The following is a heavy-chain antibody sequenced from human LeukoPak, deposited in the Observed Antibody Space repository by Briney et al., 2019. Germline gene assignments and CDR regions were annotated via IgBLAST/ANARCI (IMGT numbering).Heavy chain of an antibody. J-gene: IGHJ3*01. CDR2: IYYSGST. Sequence: PSETLSLTCTVSGGSISSSSYYWGWIRQPPGKGLEWIGSIYYSGSTYYNPSLKSRVTISVDTSKNQFSLKLSPVTAADTAVYYCARHLEAVVVVAAWGQGTMVTVSS. CDR1: GGSISSSSYY. D-gene: IGHD2-15*01. CDR3: ARHLEAVVVVAA. V-gene: IGHV4-39*01.